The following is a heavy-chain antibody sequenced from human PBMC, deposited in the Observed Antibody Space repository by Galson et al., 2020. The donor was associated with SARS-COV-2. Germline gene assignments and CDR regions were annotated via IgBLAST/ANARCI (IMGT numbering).Heavy chain of an antibody. D-gene: IGHD2-2*01. V-gene: IGHV1-2*04. CDR2: INPNSGGT. CDR1: GYTFTGYY. Sequence: ASVKVSCKASGYTFTGYYMHWVRQAPGQGLEWMGWINPNSGGTNYAQKFQGWVTMTRDTSISTAYMELSRLRSDDTAVYYCAREDIVVVPAANWFDPWGQGTLVTVSS. J-gene: IGHJ5*02. CDR3: AREDIVVVPAANWFDP.